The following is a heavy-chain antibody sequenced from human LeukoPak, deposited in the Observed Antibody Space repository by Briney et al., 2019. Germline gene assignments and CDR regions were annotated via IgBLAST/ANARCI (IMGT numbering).Heavy chain of an antibody. D-gene: IGHD5-18*01. V-gene: IGHV1-2*02. CDR1: GYPFTAYF. CDR2: INPNSGGT. J-gene: IGHJ6*04. CDR3: AKSGYGFGYGWDVAV. Sequence: ASVKVSCRASGYPFTAYFIYWVRQAPGRGLEWIGWINPNSGGTNSAQKFQDRVTMTRDTSVSSVYMELSSLRSDDTAVYYCAKSGYGFGYGWDVAVWGKGTTVTVSS.